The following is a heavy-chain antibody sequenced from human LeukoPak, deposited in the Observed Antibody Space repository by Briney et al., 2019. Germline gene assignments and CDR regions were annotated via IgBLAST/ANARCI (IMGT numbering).Heavy chain of an antibody. CDR1: GFTFSSYS. V-gene: IGHV3-48*01. Sequence: AGVSLRLCCAASGFTFSSYSMNWVRQARGKGLEWVSYISSSSSTIYYADSVKGRFTISRDNAKNSLYLQMNSLRAGDTAVYYCARRGLVGGVIVRRGAFDIWGQGTMVTVSS. J-gene: IGHJ3*02. D-gene: IGHD3-16*02. CDR3: ARRGLVGGVIVRRGAFDI. CDR2: ISSSSSTI.